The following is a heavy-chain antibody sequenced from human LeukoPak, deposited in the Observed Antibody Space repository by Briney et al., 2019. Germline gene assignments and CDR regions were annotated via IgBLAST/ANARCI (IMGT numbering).Heavy chain of an antibody. V-gene: IGHV3-48*01. CDR1: GFTFSSYS. Sequence: GGSLRLSCAASGFTFSSYSMNWVRQAPGKGLEWVSYISSSSSTIYYADSVKGRFTISRDNAKNSLYLQMNSLRAEDTAVYYCARDYTAVAGMELNYWGQGTLVTVSS. J-gene: IGHJ4*02. CDR2: ISSSSSTI. CDR3: ARDYTAVAGMELNY. D-gene: IGHD6-19*01.